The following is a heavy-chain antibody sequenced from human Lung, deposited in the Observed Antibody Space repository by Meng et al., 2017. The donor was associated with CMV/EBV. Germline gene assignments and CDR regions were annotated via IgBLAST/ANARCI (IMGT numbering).Heavy chain of an antibody. Sequence: SVXVSXKDSGYTFPDFYIQWVRLAPGQGLEGVGRINPYSGYTHFAQNFLGRVTMTRDTSISTAYMDLTSLKSDDPAIYYCARDPSGSVWSGYHEYWGQGAXVTVYS. CDR3: ARDPSGSVWSGYHEY. D-gene: IGHD3-3*01. CDR2: INPYSGYT. CDR1: GYTFPDFY. V-gene: IGHV1-2*02. J-gene: IGHJ4*02.